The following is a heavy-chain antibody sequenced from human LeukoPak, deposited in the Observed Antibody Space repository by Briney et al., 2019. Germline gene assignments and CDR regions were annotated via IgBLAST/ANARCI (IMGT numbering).Heavy chain of an antibody. CDR1: GGSISSYY. CDR3: ARPHTTGTTGGFDY. D-gene: IGHD1-1*01. V-gene: IGHV4-59*01. J-gene: IGHJ4*02. CDR2: IYYRGST. Sequence: SETLSLTCTVSGGSISSYYWSWIRQPPGEGLEWIGYIYYRGSTNYNPSLKSRVTISVDTSKNQFSLKLSSVTAADTAVYYCARPHTTGTTGGFDYWGQGTLVNVSS.